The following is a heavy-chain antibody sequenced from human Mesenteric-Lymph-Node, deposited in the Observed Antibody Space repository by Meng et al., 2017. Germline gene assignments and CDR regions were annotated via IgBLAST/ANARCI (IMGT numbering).Heavy chain of an antibody. CDR1: GFSLSTSGVA. CDR2: IYWNDDK. CDR3: AHTLNHCVWGSYRPYYFDY. J-gene: IGHJ4*02. V-gene: IGHV2-5*01. D-gene: IGHD3-16*02. Sequence: SGPTLVKPTQTLTLTCTFSGFSLSTSGVAVGWIRQPPGKGLEWLAVIYWNDDKRYSPSLKSRLTITKDTSKNQVVLTMTSMDPVDTATYYCAHTLNHCVWGSYRPYYFDYWGQGTLVTVS.